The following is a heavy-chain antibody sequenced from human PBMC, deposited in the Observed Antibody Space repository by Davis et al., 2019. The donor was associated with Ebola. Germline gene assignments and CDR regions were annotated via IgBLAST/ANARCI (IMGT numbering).Heavy chain of an antibody. Sequence: GGSLRLSCAASRFTFSSYGMHWVRQAPGKGLEWVAFIRYDGSNKYYANSVKGRFTISRDNSKSTLYLQMNSLRAEDTAVYYCAKASGSDGMAFDYWGQGTLVTVSS. CDR1: RFTFSSYG. CDR3: AKASGSDGMAFDY. D-gene: IGHD1-26*01. V-gene: IGHV3-30*02. J-gene: IGHJ4*02. CDR2: IRYDGSNK.